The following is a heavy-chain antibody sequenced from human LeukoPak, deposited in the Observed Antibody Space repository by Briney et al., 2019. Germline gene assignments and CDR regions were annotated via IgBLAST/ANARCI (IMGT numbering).Heavy chain of an antibody. V-gene: IGHV3-23*01. Sequence: SLPLSCPASGFTFSSYAMILIRQAPGTGLQSVSAISGRGVHTFYADSVKGRFTISRDNSKNTLYLQMDSLTAEDTAVYYCAKAYYDGSGSYYKTFDYWGQGTLVTLSS. CDR1: GFTFSSYA. CDR3: AKAYYDGSGSYYKTFDY. CDR2: ISGRGVHT. J-gene: IGHJ4*02. D-gene: IGHD3-10*01.